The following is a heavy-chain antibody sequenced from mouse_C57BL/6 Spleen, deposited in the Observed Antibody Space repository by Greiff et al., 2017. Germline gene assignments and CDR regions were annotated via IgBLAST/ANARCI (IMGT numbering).Heavy chain of an antibody. V-gene: IGHV1-55*01. J-gene: IGHJ2*01. CDR2: IYPGSGST. CDR3: ASWDWVY. D-gene: IGHD4-1*01. Sequence: QVQLKQPGAELVKPGASVKMSCKASGYTFTSYWITWVKQRPGQGLEWIGDIYPGSGSTNYNEKIKSKATLTVDTSASTAYIQLSSLTSEDSAVYCCASWDWVYWGQGTTLTVSS. CDR1: GYTFTSYW.